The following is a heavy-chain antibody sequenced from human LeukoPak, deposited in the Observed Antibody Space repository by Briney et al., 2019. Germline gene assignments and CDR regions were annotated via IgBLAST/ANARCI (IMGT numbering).Heavy chain of an antibody. CDR2: INHSGST. Sequence: PSETLSLTCAVYGGSFSGYYWSWIRQPPGKGLEWIGEINHSGSTNYNPTLKSRVTISVDTSKNQFSLKLSSVTAPDTAVYYCARVHRSSYSSSWQTDYWGQGTLVTVSS. CDR3: ARVHRSSYSSSWQTDY. V-gene: IGHV4-34*01. J-gene: IGHJ4*02. D-gene: IGHD6-13*01. CDR1: GGSFSGYY.